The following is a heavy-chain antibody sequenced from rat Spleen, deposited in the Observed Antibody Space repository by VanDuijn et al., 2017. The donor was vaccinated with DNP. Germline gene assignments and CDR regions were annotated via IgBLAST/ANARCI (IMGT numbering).Heavy chain of an antibody. CDR2: INYSART. CDR1: GFSITSNY. D-gene: IGHD1-4*01. CDR3: ARWPVYNPPYAMDA. J-gene: IGHJ4*01. V-gene: IGHV3-1*01. Sequence: EVQLQESGPGLVKPSQSLSLTCSVTGFSITSNYWGWIRKFPGNKMEWIGHINYSARTTYNPSLKSRISITRDTSNNQFFLQVNSVTTEDTATYYCARWPVYNPPYAMDAWGQGTSVTVSS.